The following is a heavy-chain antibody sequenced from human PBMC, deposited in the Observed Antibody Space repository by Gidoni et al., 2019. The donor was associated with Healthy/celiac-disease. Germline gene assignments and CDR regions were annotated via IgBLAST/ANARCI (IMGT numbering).Heavy chain of an antibody. V-gene: IGHV3-33*01. Sequence: QVQLVESGGGVVQPGRSLRLSCAASGFPFSSYGMHWVRQAPGKGLEWVAVIWYDGSNKYYADSVKGRFTISRDNSKNTLYLQMNSLRAEDTAVYYCARDLDCSSTSCYRYYYGMDVWGQGTTVTVSS. D-gene: IGHD2-2*01. J-gene: IGHJ6*02. CDR3: ARDLDCSSTSCYRYYYGMDV. CDR2: IWYDGSNK. CDR1: GFPFSSYG.